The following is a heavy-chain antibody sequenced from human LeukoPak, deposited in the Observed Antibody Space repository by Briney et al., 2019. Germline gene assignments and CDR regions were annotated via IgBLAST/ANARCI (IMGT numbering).Heavy chain of an antibody. D-gene: IGHD2-15*01. CDR1: GGSISNYY. Sequence: SETLSLTCTVSGGSISNYYWSWIRQPPGKGLEWIGYIYYSGSTNYNPSLKSRATTSVDKSNNQFSVKLSSVLAADRAVYYCARQACSGGSCFPFDYWGQGTLVTVSS. CDR3: ARQACSGGSCFPFDY. CDR2: IYYSGST. V-gene: IGHV4-59*08. J-gene: IGHJ4*02.